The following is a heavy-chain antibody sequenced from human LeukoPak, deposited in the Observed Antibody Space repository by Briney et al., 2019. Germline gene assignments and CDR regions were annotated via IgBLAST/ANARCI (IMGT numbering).Heavy chain of an antibody. CDR3: KGYSYGYYFNY. Sequence: PSETLSLTCAVYGGSFSGYYWSWIRQPPGKGLEWIGEINHSGSTNYNPSLKSRVTISVDTSKNQFSLKLSSVTAADTAVYYCKGYSYGYYFNYWGQGTLVTVSS. J-gene: IGHJ4*02. V-gene: IGHV4-34*01. D-gene: IGHD5-18*01. CDR1: GGSFSGYY. CDR2: INHSGST.